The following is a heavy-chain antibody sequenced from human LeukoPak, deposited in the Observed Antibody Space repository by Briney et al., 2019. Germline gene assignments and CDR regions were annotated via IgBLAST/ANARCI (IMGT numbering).Heavy chain of an antibody. V-gene: IGHV3-30*18. CDR1: GFTFSSYG. D-gene: IGHD1-26*01. J-gene: IGHJ4*02. CDR3: ANGLQTSPGWELPQD. CDR2: ISYDGSNK. Sequence: GRSLRLSCAASGFTFSSYGMHWVRQAPGKGLEWVAVISYDGSNKYYADSVKGRFTISRDNSKNTLYLQMNSLRTEDTAVYYCANGLQTSPGWELPQDWGQGTLVTVSS.